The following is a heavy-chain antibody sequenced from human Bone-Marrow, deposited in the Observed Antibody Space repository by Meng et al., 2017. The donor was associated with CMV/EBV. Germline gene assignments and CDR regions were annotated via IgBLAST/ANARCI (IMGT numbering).Heavy chain of an antibody. J-gene: IGHJ4*02. CDR3: ARSGFYDFWSGYFYFDY. D-gene: IGHD3-3*01. V-gene: IGHV5-51*01. CDR1: GYSFTSYW. Sequence: GESLKISCKGSGYSFTSYWIGCVRQMPGKGLEWMGIIYPGDSDTRYSPSFQGQVTISADKSISTAYLQWSSLKASDTAMYYCARSGFYDFWSGYFYFDYWGQGTLVTVSS. CDR2: IYPGDSDT.